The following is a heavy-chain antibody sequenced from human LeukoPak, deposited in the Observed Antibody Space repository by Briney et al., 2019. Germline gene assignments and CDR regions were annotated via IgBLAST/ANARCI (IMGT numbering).Heavy chain of an antibody. D-gene: IGHD2-2*01. CDR2: ISGSGGTT. CDR3: AKDLYCTSINCNPY. CDR1: GFTFRSYA. V-gene: IGHV3-23*01. J-gene: IGHJ4*02. Sequence: PGGSLRLSCAASGFTFRSYAMTWVRQAPGKGLEWVSAISGSGGTTYYADSVKGRFTISRDNSKNTLYLHMSSLRAEDTAVYYCAKDLYCTSINCNPYWGQGTLVTVSS.